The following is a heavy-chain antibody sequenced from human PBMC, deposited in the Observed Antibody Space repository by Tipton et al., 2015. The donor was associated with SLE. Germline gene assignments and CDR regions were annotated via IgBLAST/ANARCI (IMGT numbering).Heavy chain of an antibody. CDR3: VSFGYPLGSFDV. V-gene: IGHV4-31*03. D-gene: IGHD3-22*01. CDR2: IHSRGST. J-gene: IGHJ3*01. Sequence: TLSLTCTVSGVSVSSGGYYWNWIRQHPGKGLEWIGCIHSRGSTYYTPSLKSRLTMSVETSNNQFSLQLSSVTAADTALYYCVSFGYPLGSFDVWGQGTMVTVSS. CDR1: GVSVSSGGYY.